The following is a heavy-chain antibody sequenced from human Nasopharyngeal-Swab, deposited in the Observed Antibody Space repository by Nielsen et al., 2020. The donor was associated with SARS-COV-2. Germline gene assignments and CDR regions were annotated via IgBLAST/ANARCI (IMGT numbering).Heavy chain of an antibody. J-gene: IGHJ6*02. CDR3: AKAGGVAGEFYGMDV. CDR1: GFTFSSYD. Sequence: SLKISCAASGFTFSSYDMHWVRQAPGKGLEWVSGISWNSGSIGYADSVKGRFTISRDNAKNSLYLQMNSLRAEDTALYYCAKAGGVAGEFYGMDVWGQGTTVTVSS. CDR2: ISWNSGSI. D-gene: IGHD2-8*02. V-gene: IGHV3-9*01.